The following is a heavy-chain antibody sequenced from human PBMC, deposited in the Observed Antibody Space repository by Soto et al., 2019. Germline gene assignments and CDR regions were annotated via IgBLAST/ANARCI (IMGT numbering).Heavy chain of an antibody. V-gene: IGHV4-34*01. Sequence: PSETLSLTCAVYGGSFSGYYWSWIRQPPEKGLEWIGEINHSGSTNYNPSLKSRVTISVDTSKDQFSLKLSSVTAADTAVYYCARFSWYDGDSITNYYMDFWGSGATVTVSS. J-gene: IGHJ6*03. CDR1: GGSFSGYY. CDR2: INHSGST. CDR3: ARFSWYDGDSITNYYMDF. D-gene: IGHD4-17*01.